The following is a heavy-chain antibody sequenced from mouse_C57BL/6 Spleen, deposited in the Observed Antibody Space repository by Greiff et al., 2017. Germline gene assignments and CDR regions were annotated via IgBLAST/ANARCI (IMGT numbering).Heavy chain of an antibody. V-gene: IGHV1-72*01. CDR1: GYTFTSYW. J-gene: IGHJ4*01. CDR2: IDPNSGGT. CDR3: ASPTVVVAYYAMDY. Sequence: QVQLQQPGAELVKPGASVKLSCKASGYTFTSYWMHWVKQRPGRGLEWIGRIDPNSGGTKYNEKFQSKATLTVDQPSSTAYMQLSSLTSEDSAFYYCASPTVVVAYYAMDYWGQGTSVTVSS. D-gene: IGHD1-1*01.